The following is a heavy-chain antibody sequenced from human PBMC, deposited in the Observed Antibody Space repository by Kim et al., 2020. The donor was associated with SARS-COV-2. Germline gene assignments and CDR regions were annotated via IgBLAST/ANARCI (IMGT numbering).Heavy chain of an antibody. Sequence: SVKVSCRSSGDSFSSYAISWVRQAPGQGLEWMGGLIPIFGSANYAQKFQGRVTITADKSTSTAYIEVTNLRSEDTAVYYCARDAYSSSWFGSFEIWGQG. CDR2: LIPIFGSA. J-gene: IGHJ3*02. CDR1: GDSFSSYA. D-gene: IGHD6-13*01. V-gene: IGHV1-69*06. CDR3: ARDAYSSSWFGSFEI.